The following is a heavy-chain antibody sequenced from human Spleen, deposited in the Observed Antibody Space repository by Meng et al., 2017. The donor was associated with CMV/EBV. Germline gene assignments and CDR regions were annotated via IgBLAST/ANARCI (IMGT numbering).Heavy chain of an antibody. D-gene: IGHD6-6*01. J-gene: IGHJ4*02. CDR2: IYKTGNT. V-gene: IGHV4-30-4*08. Sequence: LTCTVSGDSSSSGDYYWSWIRQSPEKGLEWMGYIYKTGNTYYNPSLKSRVRMSIDMSKNHLSLKLTSMTTADTAIYYCAKGSSSWVDYWGQGTLVTVSS. CDR1: GDSSSSGDYY. CDR3: AKGSSSWVDY.